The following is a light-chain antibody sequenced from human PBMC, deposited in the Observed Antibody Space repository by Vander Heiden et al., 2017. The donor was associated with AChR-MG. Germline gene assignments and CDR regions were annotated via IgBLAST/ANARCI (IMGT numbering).Light chain of an antibody. J-gene: IGKJ4*01. CDR1: QAMSNY. Sequence: DIQMTQSPSSLSASVGDTVTTTCRASQAMSNYLAWYQQKPGRGPKLLIYAASTLQPGVPTRFSGGGSGKDFALTIYRLQPEDVATYYCQKDNSVPLTFGGGTKVEI. CDR3: QKDNSVPLT. V-gene: IGKV1-27*01. CDR2: AAS.